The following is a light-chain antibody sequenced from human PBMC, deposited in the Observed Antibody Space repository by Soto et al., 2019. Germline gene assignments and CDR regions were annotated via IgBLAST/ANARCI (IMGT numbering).Light chain of an antibody. J-gene: IGKJ1*01. CDR3: QQYGSSLWT. CDR1: QSVSSH. CDR2: GAS. Sequence: EIVMTQSPATLSVSPGERATLSCRASQSVSSHLAWYQQKPGQAPRLLIYGASTRATGFPARFSGTGSGTDFTLTISRLEPEDFAVYYCQQYGSSLWTFGQGTKVDIK. V-gene: IGKV3-20*01.